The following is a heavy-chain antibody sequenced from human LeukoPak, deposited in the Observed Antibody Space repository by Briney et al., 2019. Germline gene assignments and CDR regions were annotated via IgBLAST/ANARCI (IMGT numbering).Heavy chain of an antibody. CDR3: VSLDTTMFSFFDP. CDR2: IYYSGST. Sequence: SETLSLTCTVSGVSISSSSYYWGWIRPPPGKGLEWIGSIYYSGSTYYNPSLKSRVTISVDTSKNQFSLRLTSVTAADTPVYYCVSLDTTMFSFFDPSGQGTLVTVSS. D-gene: IGHD5-18*01. V-gene: IGHV4-39*01. CDR1: GVSISSSSYY. J-gene: IGHJ5*02.